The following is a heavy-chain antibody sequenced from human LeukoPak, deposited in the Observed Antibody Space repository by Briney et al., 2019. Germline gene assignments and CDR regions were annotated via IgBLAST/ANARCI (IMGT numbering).Heavy chain of an antibody. Sequence: PGRSLRLSCAASGFTFTTYAMHWVPQAPGRGLDWVAVTWYDGTKNYYSDSVKGRFSISRDNSKNTLYLQMNSLRAEDTAVYFCARGLSTDYWGQGTLVTVTS. CDR2: TWYDGTKN. V-gene: IGHV3-33*01. CDR3: ARGLSTDY. CDR1: GFTFTTYA. D-gene: IGHD2-15*01. J-gene: IGHJ4*02.